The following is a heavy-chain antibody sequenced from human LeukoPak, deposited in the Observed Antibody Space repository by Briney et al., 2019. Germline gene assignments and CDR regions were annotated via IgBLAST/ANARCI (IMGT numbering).Heavy chain of an antibody. D-gene: IGHD6-13*01. V-gene: IGHV4-39*01. J-gene: IGHJ3*02. CDR3: VGSRSWYSAFDI. Sequence: SETLSLTCTVSGGSISSSSYYWGWIRQPPGKGLEWIGSIYYSGSTYYNPSLKSRVTISVDTSKNQFSLKLSSVTAADTAVYYCVGSRSWYSAFDIWGQGTMVTVSS. CDR2: IYYSGST. CDR1: GGSISSSSYY.